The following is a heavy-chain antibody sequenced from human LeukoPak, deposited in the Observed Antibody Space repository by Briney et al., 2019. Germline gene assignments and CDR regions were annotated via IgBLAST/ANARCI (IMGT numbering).Heavy chain of an antibody. CDR1: GCTFTSYD. D-gene: IGHD3-9*01. J-gene: IGHJ4*02. CDR3: AVNYDILTGWDY. V-gene: IGHV1-8*01. Sequence: ASVKVSYKASGCTFTSYDINWVRQATGQGLEWMGWMNPNSGNTGYAQKFQGRVTMTRNTSISTAYMELSSLRSEDTAVYYCAVNYDILTGWDYWGQGTLVTVSS. CDR2: MNPNSGNT.